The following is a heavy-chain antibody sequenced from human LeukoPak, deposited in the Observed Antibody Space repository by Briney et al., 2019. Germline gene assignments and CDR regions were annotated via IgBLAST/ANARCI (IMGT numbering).Heavy chain of an antibody. CDR1: GDSISSHYW. J-gene: IGHJ4*02. V-gene: IGHV4-4*02. D-gene: IGHD5-18*01. CDR2: IYHSGST. CDR3: ARKGYTYGTFDY. Sequence: SETLSLTCAVSGDSISSHYWWSWVRQPPGKGPEWIGEIYHSGSTNYNPSLKSRVTISVDKSKNQFSLKLTSLTAADTAVYYCARKGYTYGTFDYWGLGTLVTVSS.